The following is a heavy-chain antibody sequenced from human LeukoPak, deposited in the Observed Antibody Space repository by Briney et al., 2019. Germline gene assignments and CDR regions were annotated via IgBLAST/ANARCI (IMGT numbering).Heavy chain of an antibody. D-gene: IGHD3-16*01. CDR2: IKQDGSEK. Sequence: GGSLRLSCVDSGFTFSSYWMSWVPQAPGKGLEWVANIKQDGSEKYYVDSVKGRFTISRDNAKNSLYLQMNSLRAEDTAVYYCARAGGGVFDYWGQGTLVTVSS. J-gene: IGHJ4*02. CDR3: ARAGGGVFDY. CDR1: GFTFSSYW. V-gene: IGHV3-7*03.